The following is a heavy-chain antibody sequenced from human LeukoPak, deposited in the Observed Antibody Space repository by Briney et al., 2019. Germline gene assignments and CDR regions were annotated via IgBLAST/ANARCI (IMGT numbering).Heavy chain of an antibody. J-gene: IGHJ4*02. CDR2: ISSSSSYI. D-gene: IGHD4-17*01. V-gene: IGHV3-21*01. CDR1: GFTFSSYS. CDR3: ARDFRGYYGDFDY. Sequence: PGGSLRLSCAASGFTFSSYSMNWGRQAPAKGLEWVSSISSSSSYIYYADSVKGRFTISRDNAKNSLYLQMNSLRAEDTAVYYCARDFRGYYGDFDYWGQGTLVTVSS.